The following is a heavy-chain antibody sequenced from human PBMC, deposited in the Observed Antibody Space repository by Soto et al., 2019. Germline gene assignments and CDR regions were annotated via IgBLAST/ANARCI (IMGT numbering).Heavy chain of an antibody. CDR2: IGASGAST. Sequence: EVQLLESGGGLVQPGGSLRLSCAASGFTLGTYAMHWVRQAPGKGLQWVSGIGASGASTYYADSVKGRFTISRDNSKNTLYLQMDRLRAEDTAVYYCVKDTVVVVAANLHFDSLGQGTLVTVSS. CDR3: VKDTVVVVAANLHFDS. D-gene: IGHD2-15*01. CDR1: GFTLGTYA. J-gene: IGHJ4*02. V-gene: IGHV3-23*01.